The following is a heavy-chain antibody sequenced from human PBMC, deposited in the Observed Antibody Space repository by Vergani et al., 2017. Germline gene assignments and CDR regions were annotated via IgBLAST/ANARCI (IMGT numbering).Heavy chain of an antibody. CDR1: GGSFSGYY. J-gene: IGHJ4*02. Sequence: QVQLQQWGAGLLKPSETLSLTCAVYGGSFSGYYWSWIRQPPGKGLEWIGEINHSGSTNYNPSLKSRVTISVDTSKNQFSLKLSSVTAADTAVYYCAREGYDILTGYSVFDYWGQGTLVTVSS. D-gene: IGHD3-9*01. CDR2: INHSGST. V-gene: IGHV4-34*01. CDR3: AREGYDILTGYSVFDY.